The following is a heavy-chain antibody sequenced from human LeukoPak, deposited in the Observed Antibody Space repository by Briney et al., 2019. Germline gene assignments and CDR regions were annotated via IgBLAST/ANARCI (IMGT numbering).Heavy chain of an antibody. CDR3: ARGVHIAAAQYGY. D-gene: IGHD6-13*01. V-gene: IGHV4-59*01. J-gene: IGHJ4*02. CDR2: IYYSGST. CDR1: GGSISSYY. Sequence: SETLSLTCTVSGGSISSYYWSWIRQPPGKGLEWIGYIYYSGSTNYNPSLKSRVTISVDTSKNQFSLKLSSVTAADTAVYYCARGVHIAAAQYGYWGQGTLVTVSS.